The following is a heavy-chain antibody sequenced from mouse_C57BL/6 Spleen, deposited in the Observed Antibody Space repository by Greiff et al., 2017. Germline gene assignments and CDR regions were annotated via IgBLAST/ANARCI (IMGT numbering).Heavy chain of an antibody. CDR3: TTCYGSSYAWFAY. CDR1: GFNIKDYY. J-gene: IGHJ3*01. Sequence: VQLQQSGAELVRPGASVKLSCTASGFNIKDYYMHWVKQRPEQGLEWIGRIDPEDGDTEYAPKFQGKATMTADTSSNTAYLQLSSLTSEDTAVYYCTTCYGSSYAWFAYWGQGTLVTVSA. V-gene: IGHV14-1*01. D-gene: IGHD1-1*01. CDR2: IDPEDGDT.